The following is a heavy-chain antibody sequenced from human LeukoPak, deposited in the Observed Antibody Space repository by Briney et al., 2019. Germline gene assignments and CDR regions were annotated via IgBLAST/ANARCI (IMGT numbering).Heavy chain of an antibody. J-gene: IGHJ3*02. D-gene: IGHD3-22*01. CDR2: IYTSGST. Sequence: SETLSLTCTVSGGSISSYYWSWIRQPAGKGLEWIGRIYTSGSTDYNPSLKSRVTMSVDTSKNQFSLKLSSVTAADTAVYYCARDIGYYDSSGYPRDAFDIWGQGTMVTVSS. CDR3: ARDIGYYDSSGYPRDAFDI. V-gene: IGHV4-4*07. CDR1: GGSISSYY.